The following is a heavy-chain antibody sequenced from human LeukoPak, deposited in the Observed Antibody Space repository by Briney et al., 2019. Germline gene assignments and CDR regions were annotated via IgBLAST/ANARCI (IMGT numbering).Heavy chain of an antibody. CDR2: IYYSGST. CDR3: ARDSYQGWPDAFDI. D-gene: IGHD5-24*01. J-gene: IGHJ3*02. Sequence: PSEALSLTCTVSGGSINSYYWSWIRQPPGKGLEWIGYIYYSGSTNYNPSLKSRVTISVDTSKNQFSLKLSSVTAADTAVYYCARDSYQGWPDAFDIWGQGTMVTVSS. V-gene: IGHV4-59*01. CDR1: GGSINSYY.